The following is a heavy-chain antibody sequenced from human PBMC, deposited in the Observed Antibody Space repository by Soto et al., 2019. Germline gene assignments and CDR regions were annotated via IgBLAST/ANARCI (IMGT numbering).Heavy chain of an antibody. CDR2: MNPYTGKA. Sequence: QVQLVQSGAEVKKPGASVKVSCKASGYTFTTSDINWVRQAPGQGLEWMGWMNPYTGKAGYAQKFQGRVTMTRDNSISTAYMELSGMRSEDTAVYYCARRKERSGPNYFDYWGQGTLVTVSS. D-gene: IGHD6-25*01. CDR3: ARRKERSGPNYFDY. CDR1: GYTFTTSD. V-gene: IGHV1-8*01. J-gene: IGHJ4*02.